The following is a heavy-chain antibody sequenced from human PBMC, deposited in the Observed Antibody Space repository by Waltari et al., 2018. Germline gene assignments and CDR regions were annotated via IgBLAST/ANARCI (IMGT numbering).Heavy chain of an antibody. CDR3: AKGFYDYFDY. V-gene: IGHV3-23*01. Sequence: EVQLLESGGGLVQPGGSLRLSCAASGFTFSSYAMSWVRQAPGKGLEWVSAIGGSGANTYYADSVKGRFTISRDNSKNTLYLQMNSLRAEDTAVYYCAKGFYDYFDYWGQGTLVTVSS. CDR2: IGGSGANT. D-gene: IGHD3-16*01. CDR1: GFTFSSYA. J-gene: IGHJ4*02.